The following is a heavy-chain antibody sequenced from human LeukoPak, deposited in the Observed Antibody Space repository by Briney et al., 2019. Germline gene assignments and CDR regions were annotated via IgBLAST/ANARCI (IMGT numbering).Heavy chain of an antibody. V-gene: IGHV1-2*02. J-gene: IGHJ4*02. Sequence: ASVKVSCKASGYTFTGYYMHWVRQAPGQGLEWMGWINPNSGGTNYAQKFQGRVTMTRDTSISTAYMELSRLRSDDTAVYYCARHCSSTSCSLTLYWGQGTLVTVSS. CDR1: GYTFTGYY. CDR2: INPNSGGT. D-gene: IGHD2-2*01. CDR3: ARHCSSTSCSLTLY.